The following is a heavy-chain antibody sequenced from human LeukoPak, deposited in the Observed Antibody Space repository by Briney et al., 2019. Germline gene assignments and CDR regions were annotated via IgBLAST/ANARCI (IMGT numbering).Heavy chain of an antibody. Sequence: GGSLRLSCAASGFTFSSYAMSWVRQAPGKGLEWVSAISGSGGSTYYADSVKGRFTISRDNSKNTLYLQMNSLRAEDTAVYYCAKARRYCSSTSCFPIIDYWGQGTLVTVSS. CDR2: ISGSGGST. CDR1: GFTFSSYA. J-gene: IGHJ4*02. CDR3: AKARRYCSSTSCFPIIDY. D-gene: IGHD2-2*01. V-gene: IGHV3-23*01.